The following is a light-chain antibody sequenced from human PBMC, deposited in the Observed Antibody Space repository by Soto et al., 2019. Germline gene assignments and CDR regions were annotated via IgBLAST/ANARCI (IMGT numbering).Light chain of an antibody. V-gene: IGLV2-18*01. CDR1: SSDVGGYNY. CDR3: SLYTSSSTVV. J-gene: IGLJ2*01. CDR2: EVN. Sequence: QSVLTQPPSASGSPGQSVAISCTGTSSDVGGYNYVSWYQQHPGKAPKLMIYEVNKRPSGVPDRFSGSKSGNTASLTISGLQAEDEADYYCSLYTSSSTVVFGGGTKLTVL.